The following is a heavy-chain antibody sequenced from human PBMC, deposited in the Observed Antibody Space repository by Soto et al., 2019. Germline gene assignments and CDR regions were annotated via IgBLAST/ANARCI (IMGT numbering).Heavy chain of an antibody. CDR1: GFTFSSYW. D-gene: IGHD6-19*01. Sequence: EVQLVESGGGLVQPGGSLRLSCAASGFTFSSYWMSWVRQAPGKGLEWVANINQDGREKYYVDSMKGRCTISRDNAKNSLSLQMNSLRAEETAGYYCATNIAVAGGDWFDPWGQGTLVTVSS. CDR2: INQDGREK. J-gene: IGHJ5*02. V-gene: IGHV3-7*01. CDR3: ATNIAVAGGDWFDP.